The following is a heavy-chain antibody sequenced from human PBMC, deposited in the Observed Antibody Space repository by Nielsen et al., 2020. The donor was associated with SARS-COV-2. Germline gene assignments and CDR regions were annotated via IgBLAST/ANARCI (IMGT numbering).Heavy chain of an antibody. CDR3: ARIVVSGGDAFDI. V-gene: IGHV5-51*01. D-gene: IGHD3-22*01. Sequence: GESLKISCKGSGYSFTSYWIGWVRQMPGKGLGWMGIIYPGDSDTRYSPSFQGQVTISADKSISTAYLQWSSLKASDTAMYYCARIVVSGGDAFDIWGQGTMVTVSS. CDR1: GYSFTSYW. J-gene: IGHJ3*02. CDR2: IYPGDSDT.